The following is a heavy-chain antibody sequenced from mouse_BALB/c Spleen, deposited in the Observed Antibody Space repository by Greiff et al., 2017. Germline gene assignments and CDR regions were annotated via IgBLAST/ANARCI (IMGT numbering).Heavy chain of an antibody. V-gene: IGHV5-12-2*01. CDR2: ISNGGGST. D-gene: IGHD1-1*01. CDR1: GFTFSSYT. Sequence: EVHLVESGGGLVQPGGSLKLSCAASGFTFSSYTMSWVRQTPEKRLEWVAYISNGGGSTYYPDTVKGRFTISRDNAKNTLYLQMSSLKSEYTAMYFCARTDYDVSSYGDYWGQGTSVTVSS. CDR3: ARTDYDVSSYGDY. J-gene: IGHJ4*01.